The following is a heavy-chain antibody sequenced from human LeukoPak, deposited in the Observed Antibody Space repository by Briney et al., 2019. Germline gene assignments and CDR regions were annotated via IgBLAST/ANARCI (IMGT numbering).Heavy chain of an antibody. CDR2: INHSGST. J-gene: IGHJ4*02. Sequence: NSSETLSLTCAVYGGSFSGYYWSWIRQPPGKGLEWIGEINHSGSTNYNPSLKSRVTISVDTSKNQFSLKLSSVTAADTAVYYCARVGTYYYDSSGYYYLDYWGQGTLVTVSS. D-gene: IGHD3-22*01. CDR3: ARVGTYYYDSSGYYYLDY. V-gene: IGHV4-34*01. CDR1: GGSFSGYY.